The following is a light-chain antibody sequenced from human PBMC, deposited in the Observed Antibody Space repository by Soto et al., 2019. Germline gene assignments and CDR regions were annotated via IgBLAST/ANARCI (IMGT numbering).Light chain of an antibody. Sequence: EIVLTQSPGSLSLSPGERATLSCRTSQSVSSSYLAWYQQKPGLAPRLLISGASIRATGIPDRFSGSGSGTDFTLTISRLEPEAFAVYYCQQYGSSPPLTFGGGTKVEIK. CDR1: QSVSSSY. J-gene: IGKJ4*01. CDR2: GAS. CDR3: QQYGSSPPLT. V-gene: IGKV3-20*01.